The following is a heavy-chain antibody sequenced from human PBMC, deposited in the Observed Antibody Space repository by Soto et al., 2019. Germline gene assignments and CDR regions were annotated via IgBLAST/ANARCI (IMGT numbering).Heavy chain of an antibody. Sequence: QVQLVQSGAEVKKPGASVKVSCKASGYTFTGYYMHWVRQAPGQGLEWMGWINPNSGGTNYAQKFQGRVTMTRDTSISTAYMELSRLRSDDTAVYYCAQRGPGSSGWYYHNWYFDLWGRGTLVTVSS. V-gene: IGHV1-2*02. D-gene: IGHD6-19*01. CDR3: AQRGPGSSGWYYHNWYFDL. CDR2: INPNSGGT. CDR1: GYTFTGYY. J-gene: IGHJ2*01.